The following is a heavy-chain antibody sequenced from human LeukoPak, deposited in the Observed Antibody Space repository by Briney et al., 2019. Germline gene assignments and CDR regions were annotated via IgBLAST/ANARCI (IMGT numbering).Heavy chain of an antibody. D-gene: IGHD3-16*01. Sequence: GRSLRLSCAASGFTFSSYGMHWVRQAPGKGLEWVAVISYDGSNKYYADSVKGRFTISRDNSKNTLYLQMNSLRAEDTAVYYCARDHYDYVWGSTYGMDVWGQGTTVTVSS. V-gene: IGHV3-30*03. CDR1: GFTFSSYG. CDR3: ARDHYDYVWGSTYGMDV. CDR2: ISYDGSNK. J-gene: IGHJ6*02.